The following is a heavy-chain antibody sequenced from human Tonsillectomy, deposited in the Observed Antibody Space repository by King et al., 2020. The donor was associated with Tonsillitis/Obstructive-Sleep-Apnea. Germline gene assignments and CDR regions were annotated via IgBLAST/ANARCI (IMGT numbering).Heavy chain of an antibody. CDR2: ISSSSSYI. D-gene: IGHD4-11*01. CDR3: ARDNGNYAIGPLSFDY. Sequence: VQLVESGGGLVKPGGSLRLSCAASGFTFSSYSMNWVRQAPGKGLEWVSSISSSSSYIYYADSVKGRFTISRDNAKNSLYLQMNSLRAEDTAVYYCARDNGNYAIGPLSFDYWGQGTLVTVSS. J-gene: IGHJ4*02. V-gene: IGHV3-21*01. CDR1: GFTFSSYS.